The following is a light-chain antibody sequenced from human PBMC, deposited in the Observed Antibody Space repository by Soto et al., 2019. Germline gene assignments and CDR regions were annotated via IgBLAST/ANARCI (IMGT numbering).Light chain of an antibody. V-gene: IGKV3-20*01. CDR3: QHYVTSLTT. CDR2: GAS. Sequence: EIVLTQSPGTLSLSPGERATLSCGASQSVTSSYLAWYQQKPGQAPRLLIFGASIRVTGIPDRFIGSGSGTDFTLTISRLEPEDFAVYYCQHYVTSLTTFGQGT. CDR1: QSVTSSY. J-gene: IGKJ1*01.